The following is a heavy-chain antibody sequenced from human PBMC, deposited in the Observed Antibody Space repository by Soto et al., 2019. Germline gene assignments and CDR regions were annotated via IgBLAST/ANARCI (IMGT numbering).Heavy chain of an antibody. D-gene: IGHD3-10*01. V-gene: IGHV3-30-3*02. J-gene: IGHJ3*02. CDR1: EFTFSGYP. CDR3: AKATVGVIAALDI. Sequence: SERLTGAEGEFTFSGYPRFRVRQAPGKGLDWVAVISFDGSNKYYTDSVKGRLTISRDNSKNTLYLQMNSLRPEDTAVYYCAKATVGVIAALDIWGHGTMVTVSS. CDR2: ISFDGSNK.